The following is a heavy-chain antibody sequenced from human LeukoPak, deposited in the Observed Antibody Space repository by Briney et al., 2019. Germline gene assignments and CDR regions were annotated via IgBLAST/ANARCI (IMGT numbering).Heavy chain of an antibody. D-gene: IGHD3-3*01. V-gene: IGHV3-30*02. CDR2: IRYDGSNK. Sequence: PGGSLRLSCAASGFTFGSYGMHWVRQAPGKGPEWVAFIRYDGSNKYYADSVKGCFTIPRDNSKNTLYLQMNSLRPEDTAVYYCARTVYDFWSGYSPIEPWGQGTLVTVSS. CDR3: ARTVYDFWSGYSPIEP. J-gene: IGHJ5*02. CDR1: GFTFGSYG.